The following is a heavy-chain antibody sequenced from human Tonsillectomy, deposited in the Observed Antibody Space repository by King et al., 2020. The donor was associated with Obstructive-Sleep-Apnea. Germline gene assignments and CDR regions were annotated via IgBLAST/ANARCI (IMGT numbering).Heavy chain of an antibody. Sequence: PLQESGPGLVKPSETLSLTCTVSGGSISSYYWSWLRQPPGKGLEWIGYIYYSGSTNYNPSLKSRVTISVDTSKNQFSLKLSSVTAADTAVYYCAREDDMAAFDIWGQGTMVTVSS. CDR3: AREDDMAAFDI. D-gene: IGHD3-9*01. J-gene: IGHJ3*02. CDR2: IYYSGST. V-gene: IGHV4-59*01. CDR1: GGSISSYY.